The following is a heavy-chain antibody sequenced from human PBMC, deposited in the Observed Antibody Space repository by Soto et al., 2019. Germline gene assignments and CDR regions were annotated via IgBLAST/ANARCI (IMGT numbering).Heavy chain of an antibody. Sequence: GASVKVSCKASGYTFTSYDINWVRQATGQGLEWMGWMNPNSGNTDYAQKFQGRVTMTRNTSISTAYMELSSLRSEDTAVYYCARAPLYSSSCPTSWGQGTLVTVSS. CDR1: GYTFTSYD. CDR3: ARAPLYSSSCPTS. CDR2: MNPNSGNT. V-gene: IGHV1-8*01. J-gene: IGHJ4*02. D-gene: IGHD6-13*01.